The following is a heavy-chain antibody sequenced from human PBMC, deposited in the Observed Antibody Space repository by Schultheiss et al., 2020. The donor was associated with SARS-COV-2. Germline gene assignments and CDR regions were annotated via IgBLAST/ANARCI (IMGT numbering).Heavy chain of an antibody. J-gene: IGHJ5*02. Sequence: SQTLSLTCTVSGGSISSYYWSWIRQPPGKGLEWIGYIYYSENTEYNPSLKSRVTISVGTSKNQFSLKLSSVTAADTAVYFCARGGIPAAIGADNWFDPWGQGTLVTVSS. V-gene: IGHV4-59*12. CDR3: ARGGIPAAIGADNWFDP. CDR2: IYYSENT. D-gene: IGHD2-2*02. CDR1: GGSISSYY.